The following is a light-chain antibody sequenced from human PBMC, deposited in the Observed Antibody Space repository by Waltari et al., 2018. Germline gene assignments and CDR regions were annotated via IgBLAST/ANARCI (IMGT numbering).Light chain of an antibody. Sequence: EIVLTQSPATLSLSPGDTATLSCRASQSVGSYLAWYQQKPGQPPRLLIYDASNRATVVPARFRGSGSGTDFTLTISSLEAEDFAVYYCQQRSNWTPHTFGQGARLEIK. J-gene: IGKJ2*01. CDR3: QQRSNWTPHT. V-gene: IGKV3-11*01. CDR1: QSVGSY. CDR2: DAS.